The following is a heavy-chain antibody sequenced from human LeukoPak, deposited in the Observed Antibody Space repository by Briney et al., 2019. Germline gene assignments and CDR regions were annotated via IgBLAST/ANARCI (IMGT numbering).Heavy chain of an antibody. V-gene: IGHV3-30*04. D-gene: IGHD2-2*01. Sequence: PGGSLRLSCAASGFTFSQYAMHWVRQAPGKGLEWVAIISYDGINKYYADSVKGRFTISRDNCKSTLYLRMNSLRAEDQAVYYCARASGYRTSTSCYAWLADYWGQGTPVTVSS. CDR3: ARASGYRTSTSCYAWLADY. CDR2: ISYDGINK. CDR1: GFTFSQYA. J-gene: IGHJ4*02.